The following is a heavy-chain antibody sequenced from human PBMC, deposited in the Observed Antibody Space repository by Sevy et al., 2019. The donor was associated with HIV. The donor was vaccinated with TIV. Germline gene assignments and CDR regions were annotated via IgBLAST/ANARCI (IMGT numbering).Heavy chain of an antibody. CDR2: IIPIFGTA. CDR3: ARKIIAALDY. CDR1: GGTFSSYA. J-gene: IGHJ4*02. V-gene: IGHV1-69*13. Sequence: ASVKVSCKASGGTFSSYAISWVRQAPGQGLEWMGGIIPIFGTANYAQKFQGRVTITADESTSTAYMGLSSLRSEDTAVYYCARKIIAALDYWGQGTLVTVSS. D-gene: IGHD6-13*01.